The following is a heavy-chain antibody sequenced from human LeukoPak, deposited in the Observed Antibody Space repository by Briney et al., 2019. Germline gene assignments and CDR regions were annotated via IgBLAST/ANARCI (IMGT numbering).Heavy chain of an antibody. CDR2: IYSSGST. J-gene: IGHJ2*01. V-gene: IGHV4-61*02. Sequence: PSETLSLTCTVSGGSIGSGSYYWSWIRQPAGKGLEWIGRIYSSGSTNYNPSLKSRVTISLDTSKNQFSLKLSSVTAADTVVYYCARQYSDILTGYHRGELYWYFDLWGRGTLVTVSS. D-gene: IGHD3-9*01. CDR1: GGSIGSGSYY. CDR3: ARQYSDILTGYHRGELYWYFDL.